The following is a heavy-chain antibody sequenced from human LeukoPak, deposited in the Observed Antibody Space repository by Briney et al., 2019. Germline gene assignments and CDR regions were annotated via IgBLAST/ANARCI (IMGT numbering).Heavy chain of an antibody. Sequence: SETLSLTCAVYGGSFSGAYWSWIRQAPGKGLEWIGEINHSGSTNYNPSLKSRVTMSLDTSKKQVSLKLNSATAADTAVYYCARGPTAVRGVIRFYYYMDVWGKGTAVTVSS. CDR2: INHSGST. V-gene: IGHV4-34*01. CDR3: ARGPTAVRGVIRFYYYMDV. J-gene: IGHJ6*03. CDR1: GGSFSGAY. D-gene: IGHD3-10*01.